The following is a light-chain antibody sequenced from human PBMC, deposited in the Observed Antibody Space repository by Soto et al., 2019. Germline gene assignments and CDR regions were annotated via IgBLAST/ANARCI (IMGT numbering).Light chain of an antibody. Sequence: EIVLTQSPGTLSLSPGEGATLACRASQSVSSSDLAWYQQTPGQAPRLLIFGASNRATGIPDRFSGSGSGTDFTLTISRLEPEDFAVYYCQQYGSSPVTFGQGTKLDI. CDR2: GAS. J-gene: IGKJ2*01. V-gene: IGKV3-20*01. CDR3: QQYGSSPVT. CDR1: QSVSSSD.